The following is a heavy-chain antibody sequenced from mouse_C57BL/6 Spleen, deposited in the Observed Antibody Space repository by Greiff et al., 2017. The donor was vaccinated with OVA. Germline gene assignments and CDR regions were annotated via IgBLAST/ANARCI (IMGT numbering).Heavy chain of an antibody. V-gene: IGHV5-17*01. CDR1: GFTFSDYG. J-gene: IGHJ1*03. D-gene: IGHD1-1*01. CDR3: ATIYYYGSSYVWYFDV. Sequence: EVQLQESGGGLVKPGGSLKLSCAASGFTFSDYGMHWVRQAPEKGLEWVAYISSGSSTIYYADTVKGRFTISRDNAKNTLFLQMTSLRSEDTAMYYCATIYYYGSSYVWYFDVWGTGTTVTVSS. CDR2: ISSGSSTI.